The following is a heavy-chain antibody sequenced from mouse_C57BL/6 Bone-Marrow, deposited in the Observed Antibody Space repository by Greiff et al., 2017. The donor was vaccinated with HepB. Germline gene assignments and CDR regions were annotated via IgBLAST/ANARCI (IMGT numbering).Heavy chain of an antibody. V-gene: IGHV1-85*01. CDR3: ASLSLYYYGSHYYAMDY. CDR1: GYTFTSYD. Sequence: QVQLKQSGPELVKPGASVKLSCKASGYTFTSYDINWVKQRPGQGLEWIGWIYPRDGSTKYNEKFKGKATLTVDTSSSTAYMELHSLTSEDSAVYFCASLSLYYYGSHYYAMDYWGQGTSVTVSS. D-gene: IGHD1-1*01. J-gene: IGHJ4*01. CDR2: IYPRDGST.